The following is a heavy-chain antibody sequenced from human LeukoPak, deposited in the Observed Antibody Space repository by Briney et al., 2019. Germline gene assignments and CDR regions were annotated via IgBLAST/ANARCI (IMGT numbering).Heavy chain of an antibody. Sequence: SETLSLTCTVSGGSISSGSYYWSWIRQPAGKGLEWIGRIYTSGSTNYNPSLKSRVTISVDTSKNQFSLKLSSVTAADTAVYYCARGIGRTPEYWFDPWGQGTLVTVSS. CDR2: IYTSGST. D-gene: IGHD2-15*01. CDR1: GGSISSGSYY. J-gene: IGHJ5*02. V-gene: IGHV4-61*02. CDR3: ARGIGRTPEYWFDP.